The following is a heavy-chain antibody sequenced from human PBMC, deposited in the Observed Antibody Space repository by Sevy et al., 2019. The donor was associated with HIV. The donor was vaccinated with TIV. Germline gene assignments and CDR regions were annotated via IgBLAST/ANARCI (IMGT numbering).Heavy chain of an antibody. J-gene: IGHJ6*02. V-gene: IGHV3-30*02. CDR1: GFTFSTYG. CDR3: AKVLHIVVVPAAIDYYYGMDV. D-gene: IGHD2-2*01. CDR2: IRFDGSIN. Sequence: GESLKISCAASGFTFSTYGMHWVRQAPGKGLEWVAFIRFDGSINYYTDSVKGRLTISRDNSKNTLYLQMNSLRAEDTAVYFCAKVLHIVVVPAAIDYYYGMDVWGQGTTVTVSS.